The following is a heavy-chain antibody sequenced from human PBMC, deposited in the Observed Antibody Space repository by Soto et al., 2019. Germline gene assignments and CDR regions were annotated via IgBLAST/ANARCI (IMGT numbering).Heavy chain of an antibody. CDR3: ADMRGQWLPRD. Sequence: SETLSLTCAVSGGSISSSNWWSWVRQPPGEGLEWIGNINSGGSAYYYPSLRSRVTISVDTSKNQFSLRLSSVTAADTAVYYCADMRGQWLPRDWGQGILVTVSS. J-gene: IGHJ4*02. V-gene: IGHV4-4*02. CDR1: GGSISSSNW. D-gene: IGHD6-19*01. CDR2: INSGGSA.